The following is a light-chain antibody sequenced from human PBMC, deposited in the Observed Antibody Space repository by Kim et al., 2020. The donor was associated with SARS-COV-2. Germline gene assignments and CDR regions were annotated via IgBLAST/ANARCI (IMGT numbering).Light chain of an antibody. CDR1: SLRSYY. CDR2: GKN. CDR3: NSRDSSGNLWV. Sequence: ALWQPVRITCQGDSLRSYYASTYQQKPGQAPVLVIYGKNNRPSGIPDRFSGSSSGNTASLTITGAQAEDEADYYCNSRDSSGNLWVFGGGTQLTVL. J-gene: IGLJ3*02. V-gene: IGLV3-19*01.